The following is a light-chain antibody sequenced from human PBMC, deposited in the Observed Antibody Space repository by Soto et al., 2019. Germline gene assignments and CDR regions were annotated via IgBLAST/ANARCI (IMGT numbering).Light chain of an antibody. CDR2: GVS. V-gene: IGKV3-15*01. CDR1: QLFSSN. Sequence: EIVMMQSPGTLSVSPGESVTLSCRASQLFSSNLAWYQHKPGQAPRLLIYGVSTRDTGVPDRFSGSASGTEFTLTISSLQSEDFAVYYCQQYNNWPRTFGQGTRLEIK. CDR3: QQYNNWPRT. J-gene: IGKJ5*01.